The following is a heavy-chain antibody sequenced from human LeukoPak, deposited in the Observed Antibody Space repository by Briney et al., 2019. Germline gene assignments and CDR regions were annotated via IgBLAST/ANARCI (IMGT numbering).Heavy chain of an antibody. CDR3: ARDRRSGYGDSQNWFDP. D-gene: IGHD4-17*01. V-gene: IGHV3-33*08. CDR2: IWYDGSNK. J-gene: IGHJ5*02. CDR1: GFTFSNYA. Sequence: GGSLRLSCVASGFTFSNYAIHWVRQAPGKGLEWVAVIWYDGSNKYYADSVKGRFTISRDNSKNTLYLQMNSLRAEDTAVYYCARDRRSGYGDSQNWFDPWGQGTLVTVSS.